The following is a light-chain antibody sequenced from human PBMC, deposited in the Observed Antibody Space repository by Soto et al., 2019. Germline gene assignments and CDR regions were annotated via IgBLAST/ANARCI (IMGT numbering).Light chain of an antibody. CDR1: HSISTN. Sequence: EIIMTQSPATLSVSPGEGATLSCRTSHSISTNLAWYQHKRGQSPRLLVYGASTMATGVPARFSGSGSGAEFTLIISSLQSEDFAVYYCQQYNSWPTFGGGTKVEIK. CDR3: QQYNSWPT. V-gene: IGKV3-15*01. J-gene: IGKJ4*01. CDR2: GAS.